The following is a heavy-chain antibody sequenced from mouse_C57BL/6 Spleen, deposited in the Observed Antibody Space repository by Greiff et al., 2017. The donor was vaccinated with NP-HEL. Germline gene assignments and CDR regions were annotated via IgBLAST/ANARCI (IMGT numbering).Heavy chain of an antibody. CDR3: ALDYGPSYFDY. CDR1: GFNIKNTY. CDR2: IDPANGNT. V-gene: IGHV14-3*01. D-gene: IGHD1-1*01. J-gene: IGHJ2*01. Sequence: VHVKQSVAELVRPGASVKLSCTASGFNIKNTYMHWVKQRPEQGLEWIGRIDPANGNTKYAPKFQGKATITADTSSNTAYLQLSSRTSDDTAIYYCALDYGPSYFDYWGQGTTLTVSS.